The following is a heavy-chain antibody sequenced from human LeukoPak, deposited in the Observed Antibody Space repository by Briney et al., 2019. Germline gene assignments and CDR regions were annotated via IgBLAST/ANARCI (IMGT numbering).Heavy chain of an antibody. V-gene: IGHV4-4*02. CDR1: GGSISSSNW. CDR3: AGNYYDSSGYYPFDY. D-gene: IGHD3-22*01. Sequence: SETVSLTCAVSGGSISSSNWWSWVRQPPGKGLEWIGYIYYSGSTNYNPSLKSRVTISVDTSKNQFSLKLSSVTAADTAVYYCAGNYYDSSGYYPFDYWGQGILVTVSS. CDR2: IYYSGST. J-gene: IGHJ4*02.